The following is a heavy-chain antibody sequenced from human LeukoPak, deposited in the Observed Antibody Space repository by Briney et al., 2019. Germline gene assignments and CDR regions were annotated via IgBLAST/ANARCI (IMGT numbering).Heavy chain of an antibody. V-gene: IGHV3-74*01. CDR2: INPDGART. CDR3: VRLLDVDY. J-gene: IGHJ4*02. D-gene: IGHD1-1*01. CDR1: GFTFRNYW. Sequence: PGGSLRLSCAASGFTFRNYWIHWVRQALGKGLVWVSRINPDGARTDYAGSVKGRFTISRDNAKNMVYLQMDSLRVEDTAVYYCVRLLDVDYWGQGTLVTVSS.